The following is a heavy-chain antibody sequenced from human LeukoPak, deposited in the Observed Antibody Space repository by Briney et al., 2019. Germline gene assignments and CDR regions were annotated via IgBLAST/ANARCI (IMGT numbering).Heavy chain of an antibody. J-gene: IGHJ4*02. D-gene: IGHD3-16*01. Sequence: ASVKVSCKTSGYTFTGYYMYWVRQAPGQGLEWLGRMNPNSGDTNYPQNFQGRVTMTRDTSISTAYMELSSLRSDDTAVYYCVPRGDGGFDYWGQGTLVIVSS. CDR1: GYTFTGYY. V-gene: IGHV1-2*06. CDR2: MNPNSGDT. CDR3: VPRGDGGFDY.